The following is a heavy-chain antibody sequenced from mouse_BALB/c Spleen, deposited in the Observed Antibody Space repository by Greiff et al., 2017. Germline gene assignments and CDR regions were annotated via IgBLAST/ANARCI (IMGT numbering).Heavy chain of an antibody. CDR1: GYSITSDYA. D-gene: IGHD2-14*01. V-gene: IGHV3-2*02. CDR3: ARYDVGAMDY. Sequence: VQLQQSGPGLVKPSQSLSLTCTVTGYSITSDYAWNWIRQFPGNKLEWMGYISYSGSTSYNPSLKSRISITRDTSKNQFFLQLNSVTTEDTATYYCARYDVGAMDYWGQGTSVTVSS. J-gene: IGHJ4*01. CDR2: ISYSGST.